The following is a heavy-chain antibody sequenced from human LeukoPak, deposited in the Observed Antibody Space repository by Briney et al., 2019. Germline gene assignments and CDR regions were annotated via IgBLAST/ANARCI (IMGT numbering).Heavy chain of an antibody. D-gene: IGHD6-19*01. CDR3: ARLVRSGWYPDY. CDR2: IYYSGST. CDR1: GGSISSYY. Sequence: SETLSLTCTVSGGSISSYYWSWIRQPPGKGLEWIGYIYYSGSTNYNPSLKSRVTISVDTSKNQFSLKLSSVTAADTAVYYCARLVRSGWYPDYWGHGTLVTVSS. V-gene: IGHV4-59*08. J-gene: IGHJ4*01.